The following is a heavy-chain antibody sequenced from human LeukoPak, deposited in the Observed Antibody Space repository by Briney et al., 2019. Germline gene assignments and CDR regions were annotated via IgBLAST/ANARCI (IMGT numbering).Heavy chain of an antibody. J-gene: IGHJ4*02. D-gene: IGHD5-12*01. CDR3: GRGYSGYDPPDY. CDR1: GFTVSSNY. CDR2: IYSGGST. V-gene: IGHV3-53*01. Sequence: GGSLRLSCAASGFTVSSNYMSWVRQAPGKGLEWVSVIYSGGSTYYADSVKGRFTISRDNSKNTLYLQMNSLRAEDTAVYYCGRGYSGYDPPDYWGQGTLVTVPS.